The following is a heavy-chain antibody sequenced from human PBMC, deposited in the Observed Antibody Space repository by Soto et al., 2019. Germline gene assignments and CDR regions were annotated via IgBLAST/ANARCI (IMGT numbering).Heavy chain of an antibody. CDR3: ARVDSSMFEGGEWFDP. CDR1: GGTFNRQA. D-gene: IGHD3-10*02. CDR2: FIPIFGTT. V-gene: IGHV1-69*12. Sequence: QVVQSGAEVKKPGSSVKVSCKASGGTFNRQAFSWVRQAPGQGLEWMGGFIPIFGTTDYSQKFQGRVTITADEATRTANMELSSLTSDDKAVYYCARVDSSMFEGGEWFDPWGQGTLVTVSS. J-gene: IGHJ5*02.